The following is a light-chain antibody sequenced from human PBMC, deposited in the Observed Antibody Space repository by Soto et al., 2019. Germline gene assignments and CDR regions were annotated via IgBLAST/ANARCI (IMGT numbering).Light chain of an antibody. CDR3: SSYTSSSTYV. Sequence: QSLLTQPASVSGSPGQSITISCTGTSSDVGGYNYVSWYQQHPGKAPKLMIYEVSNRPSGVSNRFSGSKSGNTASLTISGLQAEDEADYYCSSYTSSSTYVFGPGTKVNVL. CDR2: EVS. V-gene: IGLV2-14*01. CDR1: SSDVGGYNY. J-gene: IGLJ1*01.